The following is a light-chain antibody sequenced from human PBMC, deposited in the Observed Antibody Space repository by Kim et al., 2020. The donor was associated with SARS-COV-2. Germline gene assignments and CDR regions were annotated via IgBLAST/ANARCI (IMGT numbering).Light chain of an antibody. CDR3: SSYTSSSTRV. Sequence: GQSITSACTGTSSDGGGYNYVSWYQQHPGKAPKLMIYDVSNRPSGVSSRFSGSKSGNTASLTISGLQAEGEADYYCSSYTSSSTRVFGGGTKLAVL. CDR2: DVS. V-gene: IGLV2-14*03. CDR1: SSDGGGYNY. J-gene: IGLJ3*02.